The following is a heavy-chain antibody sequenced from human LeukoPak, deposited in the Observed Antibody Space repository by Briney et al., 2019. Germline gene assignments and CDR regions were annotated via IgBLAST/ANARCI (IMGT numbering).Heavy chain of an antibody. V-gene: IGHV3-23*01. CDR2: ISGSGGST. CDR1: GFTFSSYA. D-gene: IGHD2-15*01. Sequence: QTGGSLRLSCAASGFTFSSYAMSWVRQAPGKGLEWVSAISGSGGSTYYADFVKGRFTISRDNSKNTLYLQMNSLRAEDTAVYYCAKDGVVVAAYFFDYWGQGTLVTVSS. J-gene: IGHJ4*02. CDR3: AKDGVVVAAYFFDY.